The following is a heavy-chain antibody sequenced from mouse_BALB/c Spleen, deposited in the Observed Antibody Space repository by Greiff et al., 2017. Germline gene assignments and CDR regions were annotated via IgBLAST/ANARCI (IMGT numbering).Heavy chain of an antibody. CDR2: IYPYNGGT. CDR1: GYTFTDYN. D-gene: IGHD1-2*01. J-gene: IGHJ3*01. V-gene: IGHV1S29*02. Sequence: VQLQQSGPELVKPGASVKISCKASGYTFTDYNMHWVKQSHGKSLEWIGYIYPYNGGTGYNQKFKSKATLTVDNSSSAAYMELRSLTSEDSAVYYCARESFTTDTTWFAYWGQGTLVTVSA. CDR3: ARESFTTDTTWFAY.